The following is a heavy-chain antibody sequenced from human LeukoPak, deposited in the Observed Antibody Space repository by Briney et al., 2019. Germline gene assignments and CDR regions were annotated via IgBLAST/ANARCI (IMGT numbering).Heavy chain of an antibody. D-gene: IGHD5-12*01. Sequence: GGSLRLSCAASGFTFSSYSMNWVRQAPGKGLEWVSSISSSSSYIYYADSVKGRFTISRDNAKNSLYLQMNSLRAEDTAVYYCARVAGAYIVAIDDAFDIWGQGTMVTVSS. CDR3: ARVAGAYIVAIDDAFDI. CDR1: GFTFSSYS. CDR2: ISSSSSYI. J-gene: IGHJ3*02. V-gene: IGHV3-21*01.